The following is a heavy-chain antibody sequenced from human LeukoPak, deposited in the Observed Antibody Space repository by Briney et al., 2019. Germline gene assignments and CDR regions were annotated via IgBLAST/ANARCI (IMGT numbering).Heavy chain of an antibody. CDR3: TRDQPHPDYGDLDY. Sequence: GGSLRLSCAASGFTFSSYWMYWVRQAPGKGLERVGFIRSKAYGGTTEYAASVKGRFTISRDDSKSIAYLQMNSLKTEDTAVYYCTRDQPHPDYGDLDYWGQGTLVTVSS. J-gene: IGHJ4*02. D-gene: IGHD4-17*01. V-gene: IGHV3-49*04. CDR1: GFTFSSYW. CDR2: IRSKAYGGTT.